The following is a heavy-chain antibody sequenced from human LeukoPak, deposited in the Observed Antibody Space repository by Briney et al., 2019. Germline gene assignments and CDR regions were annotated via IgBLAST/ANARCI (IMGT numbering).Heavy chain of an antibody. V-gene: IGHV4-4*02. Sequence: SGTLSLTCAVSGGSMSSTKWWSWVRQPPGKGLEWIGEIYHSGSTNYNPSLKSRTTISVDKSKNQVSLNLSSVTAADTAVYYCATSTVMNHYCFDYWAQGTLVTVSS. CDR2: IYHSGST. CDR1: GGSMSSTKW. CDR3: ATSTVMNHYCFDY. J-gene: IGHJ4*02. D-gene: IGHD1-14*01.